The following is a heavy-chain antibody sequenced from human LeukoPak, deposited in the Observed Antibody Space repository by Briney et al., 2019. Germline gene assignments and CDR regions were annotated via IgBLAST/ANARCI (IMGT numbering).Heavy chain of an antibody. D-gene: IGHD2-15*01. Sequence: QPGGSLRLTCAASGSAFYRTWIHWVRQAPGKGLEWVAHVRNDATTKTYADSVRGRFTVSRDNAANIVSLQMNSLRVEDTAVYYCVSDGFYSRVVWGQGTTVTVSS. CDR3: VSDGFYSRVV. CDR1: GSAFYRTW. V-gene: IGHV3-74*01. CDR2: VRNDATTK. J-gene: IGHJ6*02.